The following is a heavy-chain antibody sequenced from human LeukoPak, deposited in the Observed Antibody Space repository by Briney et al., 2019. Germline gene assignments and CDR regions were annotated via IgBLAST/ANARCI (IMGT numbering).Heavy chain of an antibody. Sequence: GGSLRLSCAASGFTLSSYTMNWVRQAPGKGLEWVSSITSSSSYIYYADSVKGRFTISRDYAKNSLYYCAKVAKYYYGPETYYFFEQWGQGTPVTASS. J-gene: IGHJ4*02. CDR2: ITSSSSYI. D-gene: IGHD3-10*01. V-gene: IGHV3-21*01. CDR3: FFEQ. CDR1: GFTLSSYT.